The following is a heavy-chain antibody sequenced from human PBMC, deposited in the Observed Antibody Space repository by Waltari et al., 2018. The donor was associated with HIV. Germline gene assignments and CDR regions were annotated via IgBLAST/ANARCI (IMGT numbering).Heavy chain of an antibody. J-gene: IGHJ4*02. CDR2: TKQDGSEK. CDR3: AKQDGSVGY. V-gene: IGHV3-7*01. CDR1: GFTFSSYW. Sequence: EVQLVESGGGLVQPGGSLGLSCAASGFTFSSYWMTWVRQAPGRGLEWVANTKQDGSEKHYRDSVKGRFTISRGNANSSLYRQLKSLRAEDPAVYYSAKQDGSVGYWGQGTLLTVSS. D-gene: IGHD1-26*01.